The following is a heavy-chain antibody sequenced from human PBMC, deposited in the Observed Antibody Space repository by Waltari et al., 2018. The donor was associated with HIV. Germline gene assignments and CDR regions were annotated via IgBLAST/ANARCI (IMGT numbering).Heavy chain of an antibody. D-gene: IGHD2-21*01. CDR1: GFTFSSYS. Sequence: EVQLVESGGGLVKPGGSLRLSCAASGFTFSSYSMTWVRQAPGKGLEWVSSISSSSSYIYYADSVKGRFTISRDNAKNSLYLQMNSLRAEDTAVYYCARDPDSDWFDPWGQGTLVTVSS. CDR2: ISSSSSYI. J-gene: IGHJ5*02. V-gene: IGHV3-21*01. CDR3: ARDPDSDWFDP.